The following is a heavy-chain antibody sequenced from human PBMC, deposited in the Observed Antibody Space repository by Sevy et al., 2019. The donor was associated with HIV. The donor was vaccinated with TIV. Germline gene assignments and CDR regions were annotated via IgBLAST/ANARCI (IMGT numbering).Heavy chain of an antibody. CDR2: ISYDGSNK. CDR3: AKELPDIVVVPAAIGGSSLDY. Sequence: GGSLRLSCAASGFTFSSYGMHWVRQAPGKGLEWVAVISYDGSNKYYADSVKGRFTISRDNSKNTLYLKMNSLRAEDTAVYYCAKELPDIVVVPAAIGGSSLDYWGQGTLVTVSS. D-gene: IGHD2-2*01. J-gene: IGHJ4*02. CDR1: GFTFSSYG. V-gene: IGHV3-30*18.